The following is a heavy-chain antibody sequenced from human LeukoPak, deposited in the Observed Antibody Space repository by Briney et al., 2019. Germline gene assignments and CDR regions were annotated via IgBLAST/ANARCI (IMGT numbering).Heavy chain of an antibody. D-gene: IGHD1-1*01. CDR2: IYHSGST. CDR1: GGSISSGGHY. Sequence: PSETLSLTCTVSGGSISSGGHYWSWIRQPPGKGLEWIGYIYHSGSTYYNPSLKSRVTISVDRSKNQFSLKLSSVTAADTAVYYCARVMVDAGTRYYFDYWGQGTLVTVSS. CDR3: ARVMVDAGTRYYFDY. V-gene: IGHV4-30-2*01. J-gene: IGHJ4*02.